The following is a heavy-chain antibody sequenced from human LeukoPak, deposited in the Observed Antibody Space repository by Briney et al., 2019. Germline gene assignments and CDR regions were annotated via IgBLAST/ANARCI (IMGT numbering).Heavy chain of an antibody. CDR2: FDSENNKM. V-gene: IGHV1-24*01. J-gene: IGHJ4*02. CDR3: ATDRVYRSSGRSWGFFDY. CDR1: EYSLSDLS. Sequence: ASVKVSCKISEYSLSDLSIHWVREAPGEGLERMGGFDSENNKMVYSQKFQGRVTMTEDTSADTAYMELTSLRSEDTAVYFCATDRVYRSSGRSWGFFDYWGQGTLVIVSS. D-gene: IGHD6-19*01.